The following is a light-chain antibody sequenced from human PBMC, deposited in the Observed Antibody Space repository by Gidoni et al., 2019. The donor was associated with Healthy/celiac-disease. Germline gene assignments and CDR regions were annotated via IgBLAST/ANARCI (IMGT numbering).Light chain of an antibody. V-gene: IGKV3-11*01. J-gene: IGKJ1*01. CDR1: QSVSSY. CDR2: DAS. Sequence: EMVLTQSPATLSLSPGERATLSCRASQSVSSYLAWYQQKPGQAPRLLIYDASNRATGIPARFSGSGSGTDFTLTISSLDPEDFAVYYCQQRSNWRGTFGQGTKVEIK. CDR3: QQRSNWRGT.